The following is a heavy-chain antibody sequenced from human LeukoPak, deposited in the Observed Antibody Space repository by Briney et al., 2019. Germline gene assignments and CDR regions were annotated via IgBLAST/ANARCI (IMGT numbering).Heavy chain of an antibody. V-gene: IGHV4-34*01. CDR2: INHSGST. Sequence: SETLSLTCAVYGGSFSGYYWSWIRQPPGKGLEWIGEINHSGSTNYNPSLKSRVTISVDTSKNQFSLKLSSVTAADTAVYYCAKDTGQFDSSGYYQYWGQGTLVTVSS. CDR1: GGSFSGYY. D-gene: IGHD3-22*01. J-gene: IGHJ4*02. CDR3: AKDTGQFDSSGYYQY.